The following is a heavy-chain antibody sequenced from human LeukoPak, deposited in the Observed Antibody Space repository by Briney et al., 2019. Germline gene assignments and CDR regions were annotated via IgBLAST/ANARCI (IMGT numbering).Heavy chain of an antibody. CDR2: INHSGST. D-gene: IGHD3-3*01. J-gene: IGHJ5*02. CDR1: GGSFSDYY. CDR3: ARGRRYYDFWRTNWFDP. Sequence: SETLSLTCAVYGGSFSDYYWSWIRQAPGKGLEWIGEINHSGSTNYNPSLKSRVTISVDTSKNQFSLKLSSVTAADTAVYYCARGRRYYDFWRTNWFDPWGQGTLVTVSS. V-gene: IGHV4-34*01.